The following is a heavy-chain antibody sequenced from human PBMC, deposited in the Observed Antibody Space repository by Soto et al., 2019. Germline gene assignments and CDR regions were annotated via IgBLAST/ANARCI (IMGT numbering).Heavy chain of an antibody. CDR3: VSWAGSSY. CDR2: MNQHGSEK. D-gene: IGHD3-10*01. J-gene: IGHJ4*02. CDR1: GFPFNTSW. Sequence: EGQLVESGGGLVQPWGSLRLSCAASGFPFNTSWMSWVLRAPGKGLEWVAHMNQHGSEKYYVDSVKGRFTISGDDAKNSLYLQMNSLGAEDTAVYYCVSWAGSSYWGQGTLVTVSS. V-gene: IGHV3-7*05.